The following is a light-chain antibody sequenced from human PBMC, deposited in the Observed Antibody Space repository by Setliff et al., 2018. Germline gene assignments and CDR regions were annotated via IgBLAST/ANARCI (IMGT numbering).Light chain of an antibody. CDR3: AAWDDSLSGPV. J-gene: IGLJ2*01. CDR1: SSNIGSNY. V-gene: IGLV1-47*01. CDR2: MNN. Sequence: QSVLTQPPSASGTPGQRVTISCSGSSSNIGSNYVYWYQQLPGTAPKLLIYMNNQRPSGVPDRFSGSKSGTSASLAISGLRSEDEADYYCAAWDDSLSGPVFGGGTK.